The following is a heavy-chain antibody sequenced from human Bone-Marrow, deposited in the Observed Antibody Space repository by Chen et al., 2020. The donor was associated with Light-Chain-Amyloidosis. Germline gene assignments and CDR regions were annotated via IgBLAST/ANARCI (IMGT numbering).Heavy chain of an antibody. Sequence: EVQLVESGGGLVQPGGSLRLSCAASGFTFSSYAMHWVRQAPGKGLEWVSTISGSGGTTYYADSGKGRFTISRDNSKNTLYLQMNSLRAEDTAVYYCAKYVETAVGGRGYFDYWGQGTLVTVSS. V-gene: IGHV3-23*04. D-gene: IGHD3-10*01. CDR3: AKYVETAVGGRGYFDY. CDR1: GFTFSSYA. CDR2: ISGSGGTT. J-gene: IGHJ4*02.